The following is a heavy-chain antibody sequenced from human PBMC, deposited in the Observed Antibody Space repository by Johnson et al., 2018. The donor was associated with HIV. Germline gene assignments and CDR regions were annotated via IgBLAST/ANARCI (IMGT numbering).Heavy chain of an antibody. CDR2: ISGSGGSK. V-gene: IGHV3-23*04. CDR3: ARSPGEADAFDI. J-gene: IGHJ3*02. D-gene: IGHD3-10*01. CDR1: GFTFSNYA. Sequence: EVQLVESGGGLVQPGGSLRLSCAASGFTFSNYAMSWVRQAPGKGLEWVSSISGSGGSKYYADSVKGRFTISRDNSENTLYLQMNSLRAEDTAMYYCARSPGEADAFDIWGQGTMVTVSS.